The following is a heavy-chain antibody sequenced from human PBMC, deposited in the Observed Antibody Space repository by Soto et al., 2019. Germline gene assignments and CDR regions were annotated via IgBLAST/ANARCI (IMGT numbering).Heavy chain of an antibody. CDR1: GFTFSSYG. CDR3: AKDLLLINVGNYYYGMDV. Sequence: PGGFLRLSCAASGFTFSSYGMHWVRQAPGKGLEWVAVISYGGSNKYYADSVKGRFTISRDNSKNTLYLQMNSLRAEDTAVYYCAKDLLLINVGNYYYGMDVWGQGTTVTVSS. J-gene: IGHJ6*02. V-gene: IGHV3-30*18. D-gene: IGHD1-26*01. CDR2: ISYGGSNK.